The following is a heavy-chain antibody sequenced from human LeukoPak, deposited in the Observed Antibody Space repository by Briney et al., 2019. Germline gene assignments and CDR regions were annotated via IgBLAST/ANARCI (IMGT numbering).Heavy chain of an antibody. D-gene: IGHD3-16*01. J-gene: IGHJ4*02. V-gene: IGHV3-30-3*01. CDR2: ISDDGSNK. Sequence: GGSLRLSCAASRFTFSCCPMHWVRQAPGKGLEWVAFISDDGSNKYYADSVKGRFTISRDNSKNTLYLQMNSLRAEDTALYYCARLGAASDAVDYWGQGTLVTVSS. CDR3: ARLGAASDAVDY. CDR1: RFTFSCCP.